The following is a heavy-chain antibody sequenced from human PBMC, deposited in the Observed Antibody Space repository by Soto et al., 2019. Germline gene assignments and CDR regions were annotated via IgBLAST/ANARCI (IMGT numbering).Heavy chain of an antibody. D-gene: IGHD3-22*01. Sequence: GASVKVSCKASGYTFTSYGISWVRQAPGQGLEWMGWISAYNGNTNYAQKLQGRVTMTTDISTSTAYMELRSLRSDDTAIYYCARDSPGLLLEIIADAFDFCCQGTMLT. V-gene: IGHV1-18*01. CDR3: ARDSPGLLLEIIADAFDF. CDR2: ISAYNGNT. CDR1: GYTFTSYG. J-gene: IGHJ3*01.